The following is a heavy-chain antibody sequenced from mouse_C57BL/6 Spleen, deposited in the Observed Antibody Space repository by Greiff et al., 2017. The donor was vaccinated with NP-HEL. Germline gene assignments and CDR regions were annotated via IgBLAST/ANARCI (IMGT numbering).Heavy chain of an antibody. D-gene: IGHD2-1*01. Sequence: QVQLQQPGAELAKPGASVKVSCKASGYTFTSYWMHWVKQRPGQGLEWIGRIHPSDSDTNYNQKFKGKATLTVDKSSSTAYMQLSSLTSEDSAVYYCAMNGNYDWFAYWGQGTLVTVSA. CDR1: GYTFTSYW. V-gene: IGHV1-74*01. J-gene: IGHJ3*01. CDR2: IHPSDSDT. CDR3: AMNGNYDWFAY.